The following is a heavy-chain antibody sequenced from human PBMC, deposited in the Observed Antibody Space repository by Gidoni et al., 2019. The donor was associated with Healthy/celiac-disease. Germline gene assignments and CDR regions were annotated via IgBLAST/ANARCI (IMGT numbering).Heavy chain of an antibody. J-gene: IGHJ6*03. CDR3: ASSDPDYMDV. D-gene: IGHD3-10*01. V-gene: IGHV4-39*01. Sequence: QLQLQESGPGLVKPSETLSLTCTVSGGSISSSSYYWGWIRQPPGQGLEWIGSIYYSGSTYYNPSLKSRVTISVDTSKNQFSLKLSSVTAADTAVYYCASSDPDYMDVWGKGTTVTVSS. CDR2: IYYSGST. CDR1: GGSISSSSYY.